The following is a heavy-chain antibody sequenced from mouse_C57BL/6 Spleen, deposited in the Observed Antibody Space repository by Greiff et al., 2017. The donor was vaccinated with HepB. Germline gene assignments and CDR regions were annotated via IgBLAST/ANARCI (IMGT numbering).Heavy chain of an antibody. CDR2: IYPGSGST. CDR3: ARLDLRDYYAMDY. CDR1: GYTFTSYW. J-gene: IGHJ4*01. V-gene: IGHV1-55*01. Sequence: QVQLKQSGAELVKPGASVKMSCKASGYTFTSYWITWVKQRPGQGLEWIGDIYPGSGSTNYNEKFKSKATLTVDTSSSTAYMQLSSLTSEDSAVYYCARLDLRDYYAMDYWGQGTSVTVSS.